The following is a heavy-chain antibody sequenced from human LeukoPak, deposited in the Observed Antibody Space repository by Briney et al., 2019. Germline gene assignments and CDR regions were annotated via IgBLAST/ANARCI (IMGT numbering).Heavy chain of an antibody. V-gene: IGHV3-11*01. D-gene: IGHD6-6*01. CDR1: GFTFSDYY. CDR2: ISSSGSTI. Sequence: GGSLRLSCAASGFTFSDYYMSWIRQAPGKGLEWVSYISSSGSTIYYADSVKGRFTISRDNAKNSLYLQMNSLRAEDTAVYYCARELIEYSSSSAVDYWGQGTLVTVSS. J-gene: IGHJ4*02. CDR3: ARELIEYSSSSAVDY.